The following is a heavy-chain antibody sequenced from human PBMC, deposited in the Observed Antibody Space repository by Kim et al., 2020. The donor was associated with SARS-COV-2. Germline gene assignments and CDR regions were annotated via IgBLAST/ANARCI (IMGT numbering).Heavy chain of an antibody. CDR2: INTNTGNP. CDR3: ARDRDRITMAPAAFDI. D-gene: IGHD3-10*01. V-gene: IGHV7-4-1*02. Sequence: ASVKVSCKASGYTFTSYAMNWVRQAPGQGLEWMGWINTNTGNPTYAQGFTGRFVFSLDTSGSTAYLQISSLKAEDTAVYYCARDRDRITMAPAAFDIWGQGTMVTVSS. J-gene: IGHJ3*02. CDR1: GYTFTSYA.